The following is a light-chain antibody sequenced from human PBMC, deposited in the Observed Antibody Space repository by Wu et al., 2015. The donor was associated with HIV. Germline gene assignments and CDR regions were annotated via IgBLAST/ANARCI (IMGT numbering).Light chain of an antibody. Sequence: EIVMTQSPAALSVSPGERVTFSCRASQGGSSNYLAWYQQKPGQAPRLLIYGASSRATGIPDRFSGSGSGTYFTLTISRLEPEDFAVYYCQQYGSSPRTFGQGTKVETK. J-gene: IGKJ1*01. V-gene: IGKV3-20*01. CDR1: QGGSSNY. CDR3: QQYGSSPRT. CDR2: GAS.